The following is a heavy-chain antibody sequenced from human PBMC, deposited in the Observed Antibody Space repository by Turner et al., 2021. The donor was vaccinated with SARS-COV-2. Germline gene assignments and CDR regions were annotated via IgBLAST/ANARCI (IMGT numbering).Heavy chain of an antibody. J-gene: IGHJ4*02. D-gene: IGHD4-4*01. CDR2: IRGSGGST. V-gene: IGHV3-23*01. CDR3: AKGYSPDY. CDR1: GFPFNSDA. Sequence: EVQLLESGGGLVQPGGSLRLSCAASGFPFNSDAMSWVRQAPGKGLEWVSAIRGSGGSTYYADSVKGRFTISRDNSKNTLYLQMNSLRAEDTAVYYCAKGYSPDYWGQGTLVTVSS.